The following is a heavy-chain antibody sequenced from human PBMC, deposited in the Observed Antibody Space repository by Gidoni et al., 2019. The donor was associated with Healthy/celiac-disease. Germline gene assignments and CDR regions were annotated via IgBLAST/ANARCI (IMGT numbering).Heavy chain of an antibody. CDR1: GFSLSNARMG. CDR3: ARNWGFWSGYPPDYYYGMDV. J-gene: IGHJ6*02. D-gene: IGHD3-3*01. Sequence: QVTLKESGPVLVKPTETLTLTCTVSGFSLSNARMGVSWIRQPPGKALEWLAHIFSNDEKSYSTSLKSRLTISKDTSKSQVVITMTNMDPVDTATYYCARNWGFWSGYPPDYYYGMDVWGQGTTVTVSS. CDR2: IFSNDEK. V-gene: IGHV2-26*01.